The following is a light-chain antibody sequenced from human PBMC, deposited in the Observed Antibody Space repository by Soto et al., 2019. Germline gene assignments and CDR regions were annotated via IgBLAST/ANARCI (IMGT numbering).Light chain of an antibody. J-gene: IGKJ3*01. CDR1: QSVSGSY. V-gene: IGKV3-20*01. CDR2: GAS. CDR3: QQYGRSPFT. Sequence: IVLTQSPGTLSLSPGERAALSCRASQSVSGSYVAWYQQKPGQAPRLLIYGASNRATGIPDRFSGSGSGTDFTLTITRLEPEDFAVYSCQQYGRSPFTFGPGTKVDIK.